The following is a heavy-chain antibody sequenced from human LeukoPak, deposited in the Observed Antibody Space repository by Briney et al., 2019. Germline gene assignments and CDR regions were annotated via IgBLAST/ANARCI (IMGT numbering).Heavy chain of an antibody. V-gene: IGHV3-30*02. CDR3: XXXXFGELLSPWFDP. J-gene: IGHJ5*02. CDR1: GFTFSSYA. D-gene: IGHD3-10*02. CDR2: IRYDGTNK. Sequence: GGSLRLSCAASGFTFSSYAMHWVRQAPGKGLEWVAFIRYDGTNKYYADSVKGRFTISRDNSKNTLYLQMNSLRAEDTAVYYXXXXXFGELLSPWFDPWGQGTLVTVSS.